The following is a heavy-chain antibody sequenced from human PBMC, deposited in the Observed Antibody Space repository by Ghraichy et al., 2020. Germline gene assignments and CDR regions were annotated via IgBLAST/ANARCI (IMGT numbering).Heavy chain of an antibody. D-gene: IGHD5-18*01. CDR2: IIPIFGTA. Sequence: SVKVSCKASGGTFSSYAISWVRQAPGQGLEWMGGIIPIFGTANYAQKFQGRVTITADESTSTAYMELSSLRSEDTAVYYCARDQFLDTAMVYDYYYGMDVWGQGTTVTVSS. J-gene: IGHJ6*02. V-gene: IGHV1-69*13. CDR3: ARDQFLDTAMVYDYYYGMDV. CDR1: GGTFSSYA.